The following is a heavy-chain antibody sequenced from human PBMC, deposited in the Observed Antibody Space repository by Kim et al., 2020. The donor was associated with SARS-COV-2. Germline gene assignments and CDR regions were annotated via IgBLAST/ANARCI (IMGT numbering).Heavy chain of an antibody. V-gene: IGHV4-39*02. CDR1: GASISSSDYY. CDR2: IDYSGST. J-gene: IGHJ4*03. CDR3: ARLHPTRVCFDY. D-gene: IGHD1-1*01. Sequence: SETLSLTCSVSGASISSSDYYWGWIRQPPGKGLEWIGRIDYSGSTYYNPSLKSRVTISVATSKDNFSLKLISVTAADTAVYYCARLHPTRVCFDYWGQGT.